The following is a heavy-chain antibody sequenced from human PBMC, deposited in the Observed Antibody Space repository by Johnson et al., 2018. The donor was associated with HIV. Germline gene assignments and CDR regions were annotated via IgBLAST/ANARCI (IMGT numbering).Heavy chain of an antibody. J-gene: IGHJ3*02. CDR1: GFTFDDYA. Sequence: VQLVESGGGLVQPGRSMRLSCAASGFTFDDYAMHWVRQAPGKGLEWVSGISWNSGSIGYADSVKGRFTISRDNAKNSLYLQMNSLRAEDTALYYCARGSYYDSSGYYGGLDAFDIWGQGTMVTVSS. V-gene: IGHV3-9*01. CDR2: ISWNSGSI. CDR3: ARGSYYDSSGYYGGLDAFDI. D-gene: IGHD3-22*01.